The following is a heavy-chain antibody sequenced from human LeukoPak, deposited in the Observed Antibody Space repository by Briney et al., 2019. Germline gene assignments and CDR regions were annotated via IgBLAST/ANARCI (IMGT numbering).Heavy chain of an antibody. CDR2: IYYSGST. CDR1: GVSISSSY. CDR3: VRGNYDSRGYSNAFDI. Sequence: PSETLSLTCTVSGVSISSSYWSWIRLPPGKRLEWIGYIYYSGSTNSNPSLKSRVTISADTSKNQFSLKLNSVTAADTAVYYCVRGNYDSRGYSNAFDIWGQGAMVTVSS. D-gene: IGHD3-22*01. V-gene: IGHV4-59*01. J-gene: IGHJ3*02.